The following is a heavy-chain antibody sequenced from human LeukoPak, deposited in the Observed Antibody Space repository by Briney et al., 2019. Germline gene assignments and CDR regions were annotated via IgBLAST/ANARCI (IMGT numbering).Heavy chain of an antibody. Sequence: SETLSLTCTVSGGSSSPDYWSWIRQPPGKGLEWIGYISYSGTTHSDPSLKSRVTISVDTSKNQLSLKLRSVSAADTAVYYCVRHAYGGTRGYFDYWGQGTLVTVSS. D-gene: IGHD4-23*01. V-gene: IGHV4-59*08. CDR3: VRHAYGGTRGYFDY. CDR1: GGSSSPDY. CDR2: ISYSGTT. J-gene: IGHJ4*02.